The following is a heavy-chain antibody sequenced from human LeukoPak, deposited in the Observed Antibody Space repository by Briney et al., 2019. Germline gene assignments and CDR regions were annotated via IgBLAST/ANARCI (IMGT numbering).Heavy chain of an antibody. CDR1: GFTFSSYG. D-gene: IGHD3-22*01. CDR3: AKQADYYDSSGRDDYFDY. V-gene: IGHV3-30*18. CDR2: ISYDGSNK. Sequence: PGRSLRLSCAASGFTFSSYGMHWVRQAPGKGPEWVAAISYDGSNKYYADSVKGRFTISRDNSKNTLYLQMNSLRAEDTAVYYCAKQADYYDSSGRDDYFDYWGQGTLVTVSS. J-gene: IGHJ4*02.